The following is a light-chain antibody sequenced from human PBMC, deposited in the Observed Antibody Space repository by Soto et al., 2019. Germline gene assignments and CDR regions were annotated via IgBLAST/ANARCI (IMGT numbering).Light chain of an antibody. J-gene: IGLJ2*01. CDR1: DIGSKS. V-gene: IGLV3-21*02. CDR2: DDS. CDR3: QVWDSSSDHLV. Sequence: YELTQPPSVSVAPGQTARITCGGNDIGSKSVHWYQQKPGQAPVLVVYDDSDRPSGITERFSGSNSGNTATLTISRVEAGDEADYYCQVWDSSSDHLVFGGGTKLTVL.